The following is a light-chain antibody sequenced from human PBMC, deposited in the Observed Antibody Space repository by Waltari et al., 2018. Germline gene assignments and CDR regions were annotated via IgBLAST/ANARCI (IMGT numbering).Light chain of an antibody. CDR3: QQYYAFPRT. V-gene: IGKV1-8*01. Sequence: AIRVTQSPSSLSASTGDRVTSSCRGSQEISTYLGWYQQKPGKAPKLLLYAVTLLQSGVPSRVRGSVSGTDFALHIQNLQSEDFATYYCQQYYAFPRTCGQGTRVEV. CDR1: QEISTY. CDR2: AVT. J-gene: IGKJ1*01.